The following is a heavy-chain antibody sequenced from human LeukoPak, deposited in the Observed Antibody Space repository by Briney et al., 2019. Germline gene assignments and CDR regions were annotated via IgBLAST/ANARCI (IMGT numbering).Heavy chain of an antibody. CDR2: ISADSNTI. CDR3: VRDHGDYYFDY. D-gene: IGHD4-17*01. Sequence: GGSLRLSCAASGFTFSIYSMNWVRQAPGEGLEWLSYISADSNTIYYADSVKGRFTISRDNAKNTLYLQMNSLGVEDTAVYYCVRDHGDYYFDYWGQGTLVTVSS. J-gene: IGHJ4*02. CDR1: GFTFSIYS. V-gene: IGHV3-48*04.